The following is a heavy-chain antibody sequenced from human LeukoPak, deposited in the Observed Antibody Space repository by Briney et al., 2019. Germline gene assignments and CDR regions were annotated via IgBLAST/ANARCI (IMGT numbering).Heavy chain of an antibody. CDR1: GGSISSYY. Sequence: PSETLSLTCAVSGGSISSYYWSWIRQPPGKGLEWIGYIYYSGSTNYNPSLKSRVTISVDTSKNQFSLKLSSVTAADTAVYYCARMPPYYYDSSGIDCWGQGTLVTVCS. CDR2: IYYSGST. V-gene: IGHV4-59*08. D-gene: IGHD3-22*01. CDR3: ARMPPYYYDSSGIDC. J-gene: IGHJ4*02.